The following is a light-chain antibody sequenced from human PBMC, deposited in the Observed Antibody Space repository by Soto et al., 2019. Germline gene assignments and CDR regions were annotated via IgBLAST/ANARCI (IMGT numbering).Light chain of an antibody. Sequence: EIVMTQSPVTLSVSPGGRATLSCRASQSISDTLAWYQQKPGQAPRLLIYDASNRATGIPARFSGSGSGTDFTLTISSLEPEDFAVYYCQQRSNWPLTFGGGTKVDIK. V-gene: IGKV3-11*01. CDR2: DAS. J-gene: IGKJ4*01. CDR3: QQRSNWPLT. CDR1: QSISDT.